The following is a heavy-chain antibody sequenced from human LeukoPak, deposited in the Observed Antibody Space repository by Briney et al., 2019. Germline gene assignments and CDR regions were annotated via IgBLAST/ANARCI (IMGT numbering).Heavy chain of an antibody. CDR2: IYYSGST. CDR1: GGSISSYY. V-gene: IGHV4-59*01. D-gene: IGHD3-16*01. J-gene: IGHJ3*02. CDR3: ATWGNAFDI. Sequence: PSETLSFTCTVSGGSISSYYWSWIRQPPGKGLEWIGYIYYSGSTNYNPSLKSRVTISVDTSKNQFSLKLSSVTAADTAVYYCATWGNAFDIWGQGTMVTVSS.